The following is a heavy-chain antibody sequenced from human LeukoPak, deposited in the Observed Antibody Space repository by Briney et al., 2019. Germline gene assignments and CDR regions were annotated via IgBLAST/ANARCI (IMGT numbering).Heavy chain of an antibody. J-gene: IGHJ6*02. CDR2: ISGSGGST. Sequence: PGRSLRLSCTASGFTFSSYAMSWVRQAPGKGLEWVSAISGSGGSTYYADSVKGRFTISRDNSKNTLYLQMNSLRAEDTAVYYCAKVPDIVATRGGGGMDVWGQGTTVTVSS. D-gene: IGHD5-12*01. CDR1: GFTFSSYA. V-gene: IGHV3-23*01. CDR3: AKVPDIVATRGGGGMDV.